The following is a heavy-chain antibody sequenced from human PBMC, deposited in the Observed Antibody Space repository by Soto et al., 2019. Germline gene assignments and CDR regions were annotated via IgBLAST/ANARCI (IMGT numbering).Heavy chain of an antibody. J-gene: IGHJ1*01. CDR3: ARGGSSSWLRLCHH. CDR1: GVSISTANW. Sequence: SETLSLTCAVSGVSISTANWWSWVRQPPGKGLEWIGEIYESGSTNYNPSLKSRVAISLDKSKNQFSLKLSSVTAADTAVYYCARGGSSSWLRLCHHWGQGTLVTVSS. V-gene: IGHV4-4*02. CDR2: IYESGST. D-gene: IGHD6-13*01.